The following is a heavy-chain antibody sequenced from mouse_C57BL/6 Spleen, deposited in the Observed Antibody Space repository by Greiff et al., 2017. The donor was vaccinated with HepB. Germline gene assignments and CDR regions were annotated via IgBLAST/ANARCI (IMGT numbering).Heavy chain of an antibody. Sequence: VQLQQSGAELVRPGASVTLSCKASGYTFTDYEMHWVKQTPVHGLEWIGAIDPETGGTAYNQKFKGKAILTADKSSSTAYMELRSLTSEDSAVYYCTRSYYYAKGYFDVWGTGTTVTVSS. CDR3: TRSYYYAKGYFDV. CDR1: GYTFTDYE. CDR2: IDPETGGT. V-gene: IGHV1-15*01. D-gene: IGHD1-1*01. J-gene: IGHJ1*03.